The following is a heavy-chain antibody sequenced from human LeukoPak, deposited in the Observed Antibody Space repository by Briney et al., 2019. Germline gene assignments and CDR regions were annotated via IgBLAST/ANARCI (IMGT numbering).Heavy chain of an antibody. CDR1: GYTFTRYG. J-gene: IGHJ6*03. V-gene: IGHV7-4-1*02. Sequence: GASVRVSRKASGYTFTRYGIHWVRQAPGQRLEWMGWFNTNTGNPTYAQGFTGRFVLSLETSVSTSYLQISSLKAEDTAVYYCARGRGSSARLGYYCYYIDVWGKGTTVTVSS. CDR2: FNTNTGNP. D-gene: IGHD1-26*01. CDR3: ARGRGSSARLGYYCYYIDV.